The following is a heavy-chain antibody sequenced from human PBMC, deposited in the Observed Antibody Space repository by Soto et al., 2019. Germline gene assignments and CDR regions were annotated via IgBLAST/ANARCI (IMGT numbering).Heavy chain of an antibody. J-gene: IGHJ4*02. V-gene: IGHV3-23*01. CDR1: GFTFSTYA. CDR3: AKHFVNGEVDY. CDR2: VSDGGSDA. D-gene: IGHD3-10*01. Sequence: EVQLLESGGGLVQPGGSLRLSCAASGFTFSTYAMSWVRQPPGKGLEWVSIVSDGGSDAFYADSVKGRFAISRDNSKNTLYLQMNSLTAEDTAVYYCAKHFVNGEVDYWGQGTPVTVFS.